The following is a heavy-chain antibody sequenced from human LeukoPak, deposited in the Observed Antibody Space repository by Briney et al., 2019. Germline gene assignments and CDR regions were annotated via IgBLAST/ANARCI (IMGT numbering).Heavy chain of an antibody. D-gene: IGHD4-23*01. J-gene: IGHJ4*02. V-gene: IGHV4-59*08. CDR2: IYDSGST. CDR3: ARARWHGTVGFDY. Sequence: SETLSLTCTVSGGSISSYYWNWIRQPPGKVLEWIGYIYDSGSTNYNPSLKSRVTISVDTSKNQLSLKLSSVTAADTAVYYCARARWHGTVGFDYWGQGSLVTVSS. CDR1: GGSISSYY.